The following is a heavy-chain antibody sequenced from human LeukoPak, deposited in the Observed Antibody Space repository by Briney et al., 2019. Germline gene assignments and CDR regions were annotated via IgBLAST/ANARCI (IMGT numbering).Heavy chain of an antibody. J-gene: IGHJ4*02. CDR2: IRYDGSKK. CDR3: AKAPVTSCRGAYCYPFDS. D-gene: IGHD2-21*01. V-gene: IGHV3-30*02. Sequence: GGSLRLSCAASGFIFSSYGMHWVRQAPGKGLEWVAFIRYDGSKKYYADSVKGRFTISRDNSKNTLYLQMNSLRAEDAAVYFCAKAPVTSCRGAYCYPFDSWGQGTLVTVSS. CDR1: GFIFSSYG.